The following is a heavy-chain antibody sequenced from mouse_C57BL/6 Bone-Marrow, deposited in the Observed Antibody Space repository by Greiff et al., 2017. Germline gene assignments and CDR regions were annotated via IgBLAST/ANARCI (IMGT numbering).Heavy chain of an antibody. Sequence: QVQLQQPGAELVMPGASVKLSCKASGYTFTSYWMHWVKQRPGQGLEWIGEIDPSDSYTNYNQKFKGKSTLTVDKSSSPAYMQLSSLTSEDSAVYYCARETAQVYFDYWGQGTTLTFSS. CDR2: IDPSDSYT. V-gene: IGHV1-69*01. CDR3: ARETAQVYFDY. J-gene: IGHJ2*01. D-gene: IGHD3-2*02. CDR1: GYTFTSYW.